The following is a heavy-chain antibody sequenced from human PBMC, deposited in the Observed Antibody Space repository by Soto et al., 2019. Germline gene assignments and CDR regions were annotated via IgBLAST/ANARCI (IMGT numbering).Heavy chain of an antibody. CDR1: GYTFTSYG. V-gene: IGHV1-18*01. Sequence: QVQLVQSGAEVKKPGASVKVSCKASGYTFTSYGISWVRQAPGQGLEWMGWISAYNGNTNYAQKLQGRVTMTTDTATSTAYMELRSLSSDDTAVYYCARDEYDFWSGYHEYFQHWGQGTLVTVSS. CDR3: ARDEYDFWSGYHEYFQH. D-gene: IGHD3-3*01. CDR2: ISAYNGNT. J-gene: IGHJ1*01.